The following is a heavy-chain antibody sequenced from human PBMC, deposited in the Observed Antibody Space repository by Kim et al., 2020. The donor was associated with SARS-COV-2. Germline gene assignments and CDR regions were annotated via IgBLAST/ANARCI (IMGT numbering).Heavy chain of an antibody. D-gene: IGHD1-26*01. J-gene: IGHJ5*02. Sequence: SETLSLTCTVSGGSISSSSYYWGWIRQPPGKGLEWIGSIYYSGSTYYNPSLKSRVTISVDTSKNQFSLKLSSVTAADTAVYYCARLVLVGATDTGWFDPWGQGTLVTVSS. CDR2: IYYSGST. CDR1: GGSISSSSYY. V-gene: IGHV4-39*01. CDR3: ARLVLVGATDTGWFDP.